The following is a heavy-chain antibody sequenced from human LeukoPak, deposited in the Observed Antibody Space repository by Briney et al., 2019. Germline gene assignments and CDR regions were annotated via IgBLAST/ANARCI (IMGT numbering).Heavy chain of an antibody. CDR2: INHSGST. CDR1: GGSFSGYY. CDR3: ARKYSSSWYTSPFDY. D-gene: IGHD6-13*01. V-gene: IGHV4-34*01. Sequence: SETLSLTCAVYGGSFSGYYWSWIRQPPGKGLEWIGEINHSGSTNYNPSLKSRVTISVDTSKNQFSLKLSSVTAADTAVYYCARKYSSSWYTSPFDYWGQGTLVTVSS. J-gene: IGHJ4*02.